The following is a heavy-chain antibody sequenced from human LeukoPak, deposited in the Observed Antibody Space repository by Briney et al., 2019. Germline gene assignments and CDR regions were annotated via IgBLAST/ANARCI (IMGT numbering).Heavy chain of an antibody. D-gene: IGHD3-22*01. CDR1: GGSFSGYY. V-gene: IGHV4-34*01. CDR3: ASSRYYYDSSGLDY. J-gene: IGHJ4*02. CDR2: INHSGST. Sequence: SETLSLTCAVYGGSFSGYYWSWLRQPPGKGLEWIGEINHSGSTNYNPSLKSRVTISVDTSKNQFSLKLSSVTAADTAVYYCASSRYYYDSSGLDYWGQGTLVTVSS.